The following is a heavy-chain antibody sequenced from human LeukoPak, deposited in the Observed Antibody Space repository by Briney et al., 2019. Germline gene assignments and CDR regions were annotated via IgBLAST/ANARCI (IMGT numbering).Heavy chain of an antibody. V-gene: IGHV3-30-3*01. CDR1: GFTFSSYT. Sequence: GGSLRLSCAASGFTFSSYTMHWVRQAPGKGLEWVAAISYDGSNKYYADSVKGRFTISRDNSKNTLYLQMNSLRAEDTAVYYCARSEQFFDLAQFDYWGQGTLVTVSS. CDR2: ISYDGSNK. J-gene: IGHJ4*02. D-gene: IGHD3/OR15-3a*01. CDR3: ARSEQFFDLAQFDY.